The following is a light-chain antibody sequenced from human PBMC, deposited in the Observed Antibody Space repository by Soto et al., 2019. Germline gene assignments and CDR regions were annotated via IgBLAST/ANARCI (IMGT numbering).Light chain of an antibody. CDR2: GAS. CDR1: QSVSSN. CDR3: QQYGSSPRT. Sequence: EIVMTQSPATLSVSPGESATLSCRASQSVSSNLAWHQQKPGQAPRILMYGASSRATGIPDRFSGSGSGTDFTLTISRLEPEDFAVYYCQQYGSSPRTFGQGTKVDIK. V-gene: IGKV3-20*01. J-gene: IGKJ1*01.